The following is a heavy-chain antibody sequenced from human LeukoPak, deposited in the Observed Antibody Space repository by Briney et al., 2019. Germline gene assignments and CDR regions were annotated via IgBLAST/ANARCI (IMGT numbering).Heavy chain of an antibody. V-gene: IGHV4-39*01. CDR3: ARHYGSGSYYTVYFDY. CDR2: IYYSGST. D-gene: IGHD3-10*01. CDR1: GGSISSSSYY. Sequence: PSETLSLTCTVSGGSISSSSYYWGWIRQPPGKGLEWIGSIYYSGSTYYNPSLKSRVTISVDTSKNQFSLKLSSVTAADTAVYYCARHYGSGSYYTVYFDYWGQGTLVTVSS. J-gene: IGHJ4*02.